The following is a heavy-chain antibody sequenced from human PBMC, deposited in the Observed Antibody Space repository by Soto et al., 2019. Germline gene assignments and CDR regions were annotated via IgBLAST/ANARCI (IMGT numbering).Heavy chain of an antibody. CDR3: ARGDLEYSSYPLWGYWYFDL. CDR1: GYTFTSYD. V-gene: IGHV1-8*01. D-gene: IGHD6-6*01. Sequence: GASVKVSCKASGYTFTSYDITWVRQATGQGLEWMGWMNPNSGNTGYAQKFQGRVTMTRNTSISTAYMELSSLRSEDTAVYYCARGDLEYSSYPLWGYWYFDLWGRGTLVTVSS. CDR2: MNPNSGNT. J-gene: IGHJ2*01.